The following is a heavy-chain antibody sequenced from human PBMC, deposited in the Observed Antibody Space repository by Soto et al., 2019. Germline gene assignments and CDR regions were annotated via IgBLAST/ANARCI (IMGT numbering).Heavy chain of an antibody. J-gene: IGHJ6*02. D-gene: IGHD6-13*01. CDR2: INPSGGST. CDR3: ARDASEQQLVRGAGYYYYYGMDV. Sequence: QVQLVQSGAEVKKPGASVKVSCKASGYTFTSYYMHWVRQAPGQGLEWMGIINPSGGSTSYAQKFQGRVTMTRDTSTSTVYMELSSLRSEDKAVYYCARDASEQQLVRGAGYYYYYGMDVWGQGTTVTVSS. V-gene: IGHV1-46*03. CDR1: GYTFTSYY.